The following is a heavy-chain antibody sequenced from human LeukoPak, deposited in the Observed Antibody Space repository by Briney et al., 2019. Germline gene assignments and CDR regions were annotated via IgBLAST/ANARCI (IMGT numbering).Heavy chain of an antibody. CDR1: GFTFSSYA. J-gene: IGHJ4*02. CDR3: TKLRIAAGGTDFDY. CDR2: ISGSGGTI. D-gene: IGHD6-13*01. Sequence: PGGSLRLSCAASGFTFSSYAISWVRQAPGKGLEWVSGISGSGGTIYYADSVKGRFTISRDNSKNTLHLQMNSLRAEDTAVYYCTKLRIAAGGTDFDYWGQGTLVTVSS. V-gene: IGHV3-23*01.